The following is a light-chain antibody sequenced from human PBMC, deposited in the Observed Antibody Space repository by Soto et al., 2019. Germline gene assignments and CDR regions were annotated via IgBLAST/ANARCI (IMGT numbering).Light chain of an antibody. CDR3: QSYDSSLSAYV. Sequence: QSVLTRPPSVSGAPGQRVTISCTGSSSIIGADYGVHWYHQLPGTAPKILIYGNTNRPSGVPDRFSGSNSGTSASLAISGLRAEDEADYYCQSYDSSLSAYVFGTGTKVTVL. V-gene: IGLV1-40*01. CDR1: SSIIGADYG. CDR2: GNT. J-gene: IGLJ1*01.